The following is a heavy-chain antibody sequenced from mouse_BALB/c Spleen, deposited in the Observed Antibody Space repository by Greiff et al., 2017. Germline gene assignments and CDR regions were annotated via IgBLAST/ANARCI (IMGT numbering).Heavy chain of an antibody. CDR1: GYAFSSYW. CDR3: ARAPYGLYAMDY. J-gene: IGHJ4*01. D-gene: IGHD1-1*02. Sequence: VQLQESGAELVRPGSSVKISCKASGYAFSSYWMNWVKQRPGQGLEWIGQIYPGDGDTNYNGKFKGKATLTADKSSSTAYMQLSSLTSEDSAVYFCARAPYGLYAMDYWGQGTSVTVSS. V-gene: IGHV1-80*01. CDR2: IYPGDGDT.